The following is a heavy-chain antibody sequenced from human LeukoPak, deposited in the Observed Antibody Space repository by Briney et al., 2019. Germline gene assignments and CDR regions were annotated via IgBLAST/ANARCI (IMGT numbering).Heavy chain of an antibody. D-gene: IGHD6-19*01. CDR2: ISAYNGNT. J-gene: IGHJ4*02. CDR3: ARARDSSGWYGPSEDFDY. CDR1: GYTFTSYG. Sequence: GASVKVSCKASGYTFTSYGISWVRQAPGQGLEWMGWISAYNGNTNYAQKLQGRVTMTTDTSTSTAYMELRSLRSDDTAVYYCARARDSSGWYGPSEDFDYWGQGTLVTLSS. V-gene: IGHV1-18*01.